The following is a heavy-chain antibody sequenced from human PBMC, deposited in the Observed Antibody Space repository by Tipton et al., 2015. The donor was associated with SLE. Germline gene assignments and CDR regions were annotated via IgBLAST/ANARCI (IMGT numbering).Heavy chain of an antibody. V-gene: IGHV4-59*01. J-gene: IGHJ3*02. Sequence: LRLSCTVSGGSISSYYWSWIRQPPGKGLEWIGYIYYSGSTNYNPSLKRRVNISVDTSKNQFSLKLSSVTAADTAVYYCAKVRPSGNDAFDIWGQGTMVTVSS. D-gene: IGHD3-3*01. CDR2: IYYSGST. CDR3: AKVRPSGNDAFDI. CDR1: GGSISSYY.